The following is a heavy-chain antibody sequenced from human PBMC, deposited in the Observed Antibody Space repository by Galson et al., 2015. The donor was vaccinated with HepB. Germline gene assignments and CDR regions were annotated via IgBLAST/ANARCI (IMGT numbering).Heavy chain of an antibody. V-gene: IGHV3-21*01. J-gene: IGHJ5*01. CDR3: ARDSRARDFWSGYDWFDS. Sequence: SLRLSCAASGFTFSTYSMIWVRQPPGKGPEWVSSIGTTDSYVYHADSVKGRFTTSRDNGKNSLYLQMTSLRAEDTAVYYCARDSRARDFWSGYDWFDSWGQGTLVIVSS. CDR2: IGTTDSYV. CDR1: GFTFSTYS. D-gene: IGHD3-3*01.